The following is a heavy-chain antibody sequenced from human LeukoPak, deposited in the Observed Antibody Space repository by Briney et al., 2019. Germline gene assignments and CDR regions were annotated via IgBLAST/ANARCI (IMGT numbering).Heavy chain of an antibody. CDR3: ARNASDSGTSYFDY. Sequence: SETLSLTCTVSGGSISSGTYYWGWVRQPPGKGLEWIGSIYYSGSTSYNPSLKSRVTISVDTSKNQFSLKLDPVTAADTAVYYCARNASDSGTSYFDYWGQGTLVTVSS. CDR2: IYYSGST. V-gene: IGHV4-39*01. J-gene: IGHJ4*02. D-gene: IGHD1-26*01. CDR1: GGSISSGTYY.